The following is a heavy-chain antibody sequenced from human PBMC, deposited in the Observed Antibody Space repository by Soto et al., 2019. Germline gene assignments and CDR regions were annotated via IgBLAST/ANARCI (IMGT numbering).Heavy chain of an antibody. Sequence: QVQLQESGPGLVKPSETLSLTCTVSGDSISSSYWNWIRQAPGKGLECIGYIDDTGSTNYNPSLKSRVTLSVDPSNNQSSLKLSSVTAADTAVYYCARGVLEWLLRDSYYYYMDVWGKGTTVTVSS. J-gene: IGHJ6*03. CDR2: IDDTGST. CDR3: ARGVLEWLLRDSYYYYMDV. V-gene: IGHV4-59*01. CDR1: GDSISSSY. D-gene: IGHD3-3*01.